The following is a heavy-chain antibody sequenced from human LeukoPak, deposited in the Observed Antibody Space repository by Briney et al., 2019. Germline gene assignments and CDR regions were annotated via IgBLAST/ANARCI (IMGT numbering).Heavy chain of an antibody. CDR1: GGTFSSYA. CDR3: ARGDQYYYDSSGYPSENWFDP. D-gene: IGHD3-22*01. J-gene: IGHJ5*02. V-gene: IGHV1-69*05. CDR2: IIPIFGTA. Sequence: SSVKVSCKASGGTFSSYAISWVGQAAGQGLEWMGRIIPIFGTANYAQKFQGRVTITTDESTSTAYMELSSLRSEDTAVYYCARGDQYYYDSSGYPSENWFDPWGQGTLVTVSS.